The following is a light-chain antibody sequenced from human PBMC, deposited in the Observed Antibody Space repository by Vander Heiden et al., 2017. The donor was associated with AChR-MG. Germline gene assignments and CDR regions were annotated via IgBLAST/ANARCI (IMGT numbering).Light chain of an antibody. V-gene: IGKV2-28*01. CDR2: LGS. J-gene: IGKJ2*01. CDR3: MQALQTPRT. Sequence: DFVMTQSPLSLPVTPGEPASISCRPSQSLLHSNGYNYLDWYLQKPGQSPQLLIYLGSNRASGVPDRFSGSGSGTDFTLKINRVQAEDVGVYYCMQALQTPRTFGQGTKLEIK. CDR1: QSLLHSNGYNY.